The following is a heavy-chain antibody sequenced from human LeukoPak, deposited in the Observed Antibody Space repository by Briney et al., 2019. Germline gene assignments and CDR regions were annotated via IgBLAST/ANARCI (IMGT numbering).Heavy chain of an antibody. CDR3: ARAVTIFGVYYYYYMDV. D-gene: IGHD3-3*01. J-gene: IGHJ6*03. Sequence: SVKVSCKASGGTFSSYAISWVRQAPGQGLEWMGGIIPIFGTANYAQKFQGRVTITTDESTSTAYMELSSLRSEDTAVYYCARAVTIFGVYYYYYMDVWGKGTTVTVSS. V-gene: IGHV1-69*05. CDR2: IIPIFGTA. CDR1: GGTFSSYA.